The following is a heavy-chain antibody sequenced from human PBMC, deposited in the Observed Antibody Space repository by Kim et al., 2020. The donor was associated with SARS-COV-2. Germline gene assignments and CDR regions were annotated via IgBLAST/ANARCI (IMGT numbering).Heavy chain of an antibody. D-gene: IGHD4-17*01. CDR1: GGSISSGAYY. Sequence: SETLSLTCTVSGGSISSGAYYWSWIRQFPGKGLEWIGYIHYSGSTYYNPSLKSRVTISVDTSKNQFSLRLSSVTAADTAVYYCARERPRDGVGRWGEGTLGTVSS. J-gene: IGHJ4*02. V-gene: IGHV4-31*03. CDR3: ARERPRDGVGR. CDR2: IHYSGST.